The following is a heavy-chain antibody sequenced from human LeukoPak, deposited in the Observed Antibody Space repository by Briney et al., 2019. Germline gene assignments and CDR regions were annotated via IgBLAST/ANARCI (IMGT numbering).Heavy chain of an antibody. CDR1: EFPFTNAW. CDR2: IKSKADGGTT. CDR3: TTGSSGRITIFGVVIGVDY. Sequence: GGSLRLSCAVSEFPFTNAWMSWVRQAPGKGLEWVGRIKSKADGGTTDYAAPVRGRFTISRDDSKNTLYLQMNSLKTEDTAVYYCTTGSSGRITIFGVVIGVDYWGQGTLVTVSS. D-gene: IGHD3-3*01. J-gene: IGHJ4*02. V-gene: IGHV3-15*01.